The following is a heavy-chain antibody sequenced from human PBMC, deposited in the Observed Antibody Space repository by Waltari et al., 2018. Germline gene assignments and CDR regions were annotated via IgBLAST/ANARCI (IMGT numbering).Heavy chain of an antibody. D-gene: IGHD3-22*01. J-gene: IGHJ5*02. CDR1: GYSISSGYY. V-gene: IGHV4-38-2*01. CDR2: IYHSGST. Sequence: QVQLQESGPGLVKPSETLSLTCAVSGYSISSGYYWGWIRQPPGKGLEWIGSIYHSGSTYYNPSLKSRVTISVDTSKNQFSLKLSSVTAADTAVYYCARPQRGDSSGYYVGWFDPWGQGTLVTISS. CDR3: ARPQRGDSSGYYVGWFDP.